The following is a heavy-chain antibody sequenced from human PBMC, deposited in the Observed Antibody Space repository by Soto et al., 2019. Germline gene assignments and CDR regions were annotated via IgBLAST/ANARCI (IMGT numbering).Heavy chain of an antibody. V-gene: IGHV3-48*02. J-gene: IGHJ5*02. CDR3: ARDEEETGYNWFDP. CDR2: ISSSSSTI. Sequence: GGSLRLSCAASGFTFSSYSMNWVRQAPGKGLEWVSYISSSSSTIYYADSVKGRFTISRDNAKNSLYLQMNSLRDEDTAVYYCARDEEETGYNWFDPWGQGTLVTVSS. CDR1: GFTFSSYS. D-gene: IGHD3-10*01.